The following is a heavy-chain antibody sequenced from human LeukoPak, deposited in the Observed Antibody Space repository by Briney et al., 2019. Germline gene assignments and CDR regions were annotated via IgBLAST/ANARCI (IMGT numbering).Heavy chain of an antibody. V-gene: IGHV3-30*01. J-gene: IGHJ4*01. Sequence: PGRSLRLSCAASGFTFSSLAMNWVRQTPGKGREWVAGLSYEGNNERYADSVKGRFTVSRDNSKNTLILQVNSLRPEGTAVYYCASDRAIATPLSDWGQGTLVTVSS. CDR1: GFTFSSLA. CDR3: ASDRAIATPLSD. D-gene: IGHD6-13*01. CDR2: LSYEGNNE.